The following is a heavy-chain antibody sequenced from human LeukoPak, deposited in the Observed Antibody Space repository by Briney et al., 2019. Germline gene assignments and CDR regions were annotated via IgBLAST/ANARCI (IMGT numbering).Heavy chain of an antibody. J-gene: IGHJ4*02. D-gene: IGHD3-16*01. CDR2: INSDGSST. Sequence: GGSLRLSCAASGFTFSSYWMHWVRQAPGKGLVWVSRINSDGSSTSYADSVKGRFTISRDNAKNTLYLQMHSLRDEDTAVYYCARGGPFGGVMDLFDYWGQGILITVAS. CDR3: ARGGPFGGVMDLFDY. V-gene: IGHV3-74*01. CDR1: GFTFSSYW.